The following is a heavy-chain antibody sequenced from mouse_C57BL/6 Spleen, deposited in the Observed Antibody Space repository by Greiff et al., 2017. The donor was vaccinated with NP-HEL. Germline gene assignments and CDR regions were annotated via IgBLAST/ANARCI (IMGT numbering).Heavy chain of an antibody. V-gene: IGHV6-3*01. CDR1: GFTFSNYW. CDR2: IRLKSDNYAT. J-gene: IGHJ3*01. D-gene: IGHD2-4*01. CDR3: TAFYDYDGKFAY. Sequence: EVKLMESGGGLVQPGGSMKLSCVASGFTFSNYWMNWVRQSPEKGLEWVAQIRLKSDNYATNYAESVKGRFTISRDDSKSSVYLQMNNLRAEDTGIYYCTAFYDYDGKFAYWGQGTLVTVSA.